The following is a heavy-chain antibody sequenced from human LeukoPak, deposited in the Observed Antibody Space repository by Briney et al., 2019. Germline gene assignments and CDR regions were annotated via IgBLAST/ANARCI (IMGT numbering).Heavy chain of an antibody. CDR1: GGSLSSTSSY. V-gene: IGHV4-39*01. Sequence: SETLSLTCTVSGGSLSSTSSYWGWIRQPPGKGLKWIGYMHYSGSANYNPSLKSRVTISFDTSKNQFSLNLISATAADTAMYYCARLPGGYWGQGTLVIVSS. CDR2: MHYSGSA. CDR3: ARLPGGY. D-gene: IGHD1-26*01. J-gene: IGHJ4*02.